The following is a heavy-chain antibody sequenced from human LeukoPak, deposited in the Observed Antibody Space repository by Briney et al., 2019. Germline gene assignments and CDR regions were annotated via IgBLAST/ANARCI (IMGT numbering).Heavy chain of an antibody. CDR3: ARGDYYDSSGYQSLSFDY. J-gene: IGHJ4*02. D-gene: IGHD3-22*01. CDR1: GGSISSSSYY. V-gene: IGHV4-39*01. CDR2: IYYSGST. Sequence: ASETLSLTCTVSGGSISSSSYYWGWIRQPPGKGLEWIGSIYYSGSTYYNPSLKSRVTISVDTSKNQFSLKLSSVTAADTAVYYCARGDYYDSSGYQSLSFDYWGQGTLVTVSS.